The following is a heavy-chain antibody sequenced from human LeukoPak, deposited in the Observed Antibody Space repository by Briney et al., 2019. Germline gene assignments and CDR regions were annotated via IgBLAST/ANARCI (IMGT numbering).Heavy chain of an antibody. CDR1: GGTFNNYA. J-gene: IGHJ4*02. CDR3: ARGRESHGHYFRF. D-gene: IGHD1-26*01. Sequence: GASVKVSCKASGGTFNNYAINWVRQAPGQGLEWMGGIFPLFETTNYAQGFRGRVTITADDSTSTAYMELNSLRTEDTAVYYCARGRESHGHYFRFWGQGTLVTVSS. CDR2: IFPLFETT. V-gene: IGHV1-69*13.